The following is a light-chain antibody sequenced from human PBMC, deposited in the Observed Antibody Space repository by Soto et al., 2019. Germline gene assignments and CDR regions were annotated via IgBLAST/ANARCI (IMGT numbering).Light chain of an antibody. V-gene: IGLV2-11*01. J-gene: IGLJ2*01. CDR3: CSYVGTPL. CDR2: DVN. Sequence: QSALTQPPSVSGSPGQSVTISCTGTSGDVDPYNYVSWYQQHPGRAPKLVIYDVNMRPSGVPDRFSGSKSGDTSSLTISGLQAEDEPDYYCCSYVGTPLVGGGTKVTVL. CDR1: SGDVDPYNY.